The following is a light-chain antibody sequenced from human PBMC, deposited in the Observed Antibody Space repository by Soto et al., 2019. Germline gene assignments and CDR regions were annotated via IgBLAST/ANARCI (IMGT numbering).Light chain of an antibody. Sequence: DLQMTQSPSTLSASVGDRVTITCRASQSINNWLAWYQQKPGKAPKRFIVKASTLESGVPSRFSGSGSGTEFTLSISSLQPDDFATYFCQQYASFPRTFGQGTKVEIK. V-gene: IGKV1-5*03. CDR2: KAS. CDR1: QSINNW. J-gene: IGKJ1*01. CDR3: QQYASFPRT.